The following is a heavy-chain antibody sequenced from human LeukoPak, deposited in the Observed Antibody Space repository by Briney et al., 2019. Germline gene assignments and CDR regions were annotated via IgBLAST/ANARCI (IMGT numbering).Heavy chain of an antibody. V-gene: IGHV3-30*04. J-gene: IGHJ6*02. CDR3: VRERIVVITPDYGMDV. CDR2: ISYDGSNK. D-gene: IGHD3-22*01. CDR1: GFTFSSYA. Sequence: GRSLRLSCAASGFTFSSYAMHWVRQAPGKGLEWVAVISYDGSNKYYADSVKGRFTISRDNSKNTLYLQMSSLRAEDTAVYYCVRERIVVITPDYGMDVWGQGTTVTVSS.